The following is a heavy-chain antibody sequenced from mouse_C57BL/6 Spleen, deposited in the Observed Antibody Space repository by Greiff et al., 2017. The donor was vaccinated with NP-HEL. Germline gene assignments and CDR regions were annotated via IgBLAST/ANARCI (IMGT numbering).Heavy chain of an antibody. Sequence: EVQLQQSGAELVRPGASVKLSCTASGFNIKDDYMHWVKQRPEQGLEWIGWIDPENGDTEYASKFQGKATITADTSSNTAYLQLSSLTSEDTAVYYCTTGQLRAIDYWGQGTTLTVSS. J-gene: IGHJ2*01. V-gene: IGHV14-4*01. CDR3: TTGQLRAIDY. CDR1: GFNIKDDY. D-gene: IGHD3-2*02. CDR2: IDPENGDT.